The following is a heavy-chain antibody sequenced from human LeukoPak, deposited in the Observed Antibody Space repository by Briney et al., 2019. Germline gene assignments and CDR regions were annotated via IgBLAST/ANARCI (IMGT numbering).Heavy chain of an antibody. CDR3: ARGKTVLRYLDY. Sequence: SETLSLTCAVYGGSFSGYYWSWIRQPPGKGLEWIGEINHSGSTNYNPSLKSRVTISVDTSKNQFSLKLSSATAADTAVYYCARGKTVLRYLDYWGQGTLVTVSS. J-gene: IGHJ4*02. V-gene: IGHV4-34*01. CDR2: INHSGST. CDR1: GGSFSGYY. D-gene: IGHD4-17*01.